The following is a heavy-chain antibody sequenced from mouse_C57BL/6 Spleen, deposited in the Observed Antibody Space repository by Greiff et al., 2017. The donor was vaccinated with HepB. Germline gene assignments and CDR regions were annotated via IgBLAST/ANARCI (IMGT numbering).Heavy chain of an antibody. Sequence: VQRVESGTELVKPGASVKLSCKASGYTFTSYWMHWVKQRPGQGLEWIGNINPSNGGTNYNEKFKSKATLTVDKSSSTAYRQLSSLTSEDSAVYYCARDYSNSRWYFDVWGTGTTVTVSS. CDR3: ARDYSNSRWYFDV. D-gene: IGHD2-5*01. V-gene: IGHV1-53*01. J-gene: IGHJ1*03. CDR2: INPSNGGT. CDR1: GYTFTSYW.